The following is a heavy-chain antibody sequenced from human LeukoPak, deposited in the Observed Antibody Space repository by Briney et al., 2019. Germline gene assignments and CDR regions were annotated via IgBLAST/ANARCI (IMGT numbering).Heavy chain of an antibody. CDR1: GFTFSSYW. CDR3: ARVSYYPHDAFDI. D-gene: IGHD2-8*01. Sequence: GGSLRLSCATSGFTFSSYWMSWVRQAPGRGLEWVANIKKQDGSEKYYADSVKGRFTISRDNAKNSLYLQMNSLRAEDTALYYCARVSYYPHDAFDIWGQGTMVTVSS. J-gene: IGHJ3*02. V-gene: IGHV3-7*01. CDR2: IKKQDGSEK.